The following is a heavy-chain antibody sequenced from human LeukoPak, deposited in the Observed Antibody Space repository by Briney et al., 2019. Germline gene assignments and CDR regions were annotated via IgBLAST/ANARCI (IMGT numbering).Heavy chain of an antibody. D-gene: IGHD2-21*01. CDR2: VSYTGRT. Sequence: SETLSLTCTVSGGPLSGHYWSWIRQPPGKRLEWIGYVSYTGRTKYNPSLQSRVTISIDTSKSQFSLKLTSVTSADTAVYSCARLLDNDIGGDPDTFDVWGQGTTVIVSS. CDR3: ARLLDNDIGGDPDTFDV. CDR1: GGPLSGHY. V-gene: IGHV4-59*11. J-gene: IGHJ3*01.